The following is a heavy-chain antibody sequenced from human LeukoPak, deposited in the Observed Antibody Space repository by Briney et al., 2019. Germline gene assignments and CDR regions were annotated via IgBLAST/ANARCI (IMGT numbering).Heavy chain of an antibody. J-gene: IGHJ4*02. CDR2: IYSGGST. V-gene: IGHV3-66*04. Sequence: PGGSLRLSCAASGFTVSNNYMTWVRQAPGKGLEWVSLIYSGGSTYYADSVKGRFTISRDNSKNTVYLQMNSLRAEDTAVYYCAKHYGDYPFDYWGQGTLVTVSS. CDR1: GFTVSNNY. CDR3: AKHYGDYPFDY. D-gene: IGHD4-17*01.